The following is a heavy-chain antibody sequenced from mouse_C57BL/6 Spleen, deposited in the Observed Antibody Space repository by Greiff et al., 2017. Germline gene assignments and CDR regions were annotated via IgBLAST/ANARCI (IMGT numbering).Heavy chain of an antibody. D-gene: IGHD3-2*02. V-gene: IGHV1-42*01. CDR1: GYSFTGYY. CDR2: INPSTGGT. Sequence: VQLQQSGPELVKPGASVKISCKASGYSFTGYYMNWVKQSPEKSLEWIGEINPSTGGTTYNQKFKAKATLTVDKSSSTAYMQLKSLTSEDSAVYYCARENSSGYAFAYWGQGTLVTVSA. CDR3: ARENSSGYAFAY. J-gene: IGHJ3*01.